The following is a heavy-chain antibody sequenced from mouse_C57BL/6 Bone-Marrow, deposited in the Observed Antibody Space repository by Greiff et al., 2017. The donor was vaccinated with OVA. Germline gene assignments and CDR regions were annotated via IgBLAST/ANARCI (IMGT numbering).Heavy chain of an antibody. CDR3: ARMGLRFAY. V-gene: IGHV1-69*01. CDR1: GYTFTSYW. J-gene: IGHJ3*01. CDR2: IDPSDSYT. Sequence: VQLQQPGAELVMPGASVKLSCKASGYTFTSYWMHWVQQRPGQGLEWIGEIDPSDSYTNYNQKFKGPSTLPVDKSSSTAYMQLSSLTSEDSAVYYCARMGLRFAYWGQGTRVTVSA. D-gene: IGHD2-4*01.